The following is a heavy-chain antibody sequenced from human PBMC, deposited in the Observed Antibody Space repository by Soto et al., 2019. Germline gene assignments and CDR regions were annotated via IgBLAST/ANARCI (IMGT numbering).Heavy chain of an antibody. CDR2: IKSKTDGGTT. V-gene: IGHV3-15*01. J-gene: IGHJ4*02. CDR3: VRAYENSNYYFDY. Sequence: PGGSLRLSCAASGFTFSNAWMSWVRQAPGKGLEWVGRIKSKTDGGTTDYAAPVKGRFTISRDDSKNTAYLQMNSLKTEDTAMYYCVRAYENSNYYFDYWGRGTLVTVSS. CDR1: GFTFSNAW. D-gene: IGHD4-4*01.